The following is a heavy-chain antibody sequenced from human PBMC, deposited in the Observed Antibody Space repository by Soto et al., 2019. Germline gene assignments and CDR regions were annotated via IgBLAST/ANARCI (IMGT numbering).Heavy chain of an antibody. V-gene: IGHV3-74*01. CDR2: VDSAGSRT. CDR3: ATVFEH. CDR1: GITFSGFW. Sequence: VPLVESGGGSVQPGGSLRLSCVASGITFSGFWMHWVRQVPGKGLVWVARVDSAGSRTSYADSVKGRFTISRDNAKNTLSLQMDSLRVEDTAVYYCATVFEHWGQGIPVTVSS. J-gene: IGHJ4*02.